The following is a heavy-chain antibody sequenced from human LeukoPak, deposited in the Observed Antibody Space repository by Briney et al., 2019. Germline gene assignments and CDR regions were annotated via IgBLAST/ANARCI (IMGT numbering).Heavy chain of an antibody. D-gene: IGHD1-26*01. V-gene: IGHV3-72*01. Sequence: GRSLRLSCAASGFTFSDHYMDWVRQAPGKGLEWVGRSRNKANSYSTEYAASVKGRFTISRDDSKNSLYLQMNSLKTEDTAVYYCAKISMGATETSDSWGQGTLVTVSS. CDR1: GFTFSDHY. J-gene: IGHJ5*01. CDR2: SRNKANSYST. CDR3: AKISMGATETSDS.